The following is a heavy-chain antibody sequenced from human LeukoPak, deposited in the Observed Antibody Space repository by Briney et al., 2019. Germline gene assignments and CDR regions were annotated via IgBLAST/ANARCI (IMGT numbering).Heavy chain of an antibody. CDR2: ISGSGSTI. CDR1: GFTFSDYY. CDR3: ARRGYTYGWGWFDP. Sequence: GGSLRLSCAASGFTFSDYYMGWIRQAPGEGLEWVSYISGSGSTIYYADSVKGRFTISRDNAKNSLPLQMNSLRAEDTAVYYCARRGYTYGWGWFDPWGQGTLVTVSS. D-gene: IGHD5-18*01. J-gene: IGHJ5*02. V-gene: IGHV3-11*04.